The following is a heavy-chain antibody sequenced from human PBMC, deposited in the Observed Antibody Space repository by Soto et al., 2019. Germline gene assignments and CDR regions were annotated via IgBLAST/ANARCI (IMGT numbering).Heavy chain of an antibody. V-gene: IGHV1-18*01. CDR3: ASSFGYSGHEGMAV. Sequence: ASVKVSCKASGYTFTIYGINWVRQAPGQGLEWMGWISPDNGNTNYAQKLQGRVTMTTDTSTSTAYMELRSLRSDDTAVYYCASSFGYSGHEGMAVWGQGTTVTVSS. J-gene: IGHJ6*02. D-gene: IGHD5-12*01. CDR1: GYTFTIYG. CDR2: ISPDNGNT.